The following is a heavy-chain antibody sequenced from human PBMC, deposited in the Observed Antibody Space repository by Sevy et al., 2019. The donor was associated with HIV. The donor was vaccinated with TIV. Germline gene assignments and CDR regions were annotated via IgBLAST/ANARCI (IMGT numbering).Heavy chain of an antibody. J-gene: IGHJ4*02. CDR1: GFTFNDYA. CDR3: AKALNSGTLRWYCSDH. D-gene: IGHD2-21*02. V-gene: IGHV3-9*01. Sequence: GGSLRLSCAASGFTFNDYAMHWVRLAPAKGPEWVSSISWNSINIDYADSVKDRFTISRDNTKNSLYLHMSSLRGEDTALYYCAKALNSGTLRWYCSDHWGQGTLVTVSS. CDR2: ISWNSINI.